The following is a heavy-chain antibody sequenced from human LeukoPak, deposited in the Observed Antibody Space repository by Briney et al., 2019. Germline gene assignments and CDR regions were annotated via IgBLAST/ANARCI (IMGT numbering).Heavy chain of an antibody. CDR1: DGSINSSC. CDR2: IYYSGST. D-gene: IGHD1-26*01. Sequence: PSETLSLTCTVSDGSINSSCWSWIRQPPGKGLEWIGYIYYSGSTSHNPSLKSRVTISIDTSKNQFSLKLTSVTTADTAVYYCARTLLVGSTRGRGFDPWGQGTLVTVSS. CDR3: ARTLLVGSTRGRGFDP. V-gene: IGHV4-59*01. J-gene: IGHJ5*02.